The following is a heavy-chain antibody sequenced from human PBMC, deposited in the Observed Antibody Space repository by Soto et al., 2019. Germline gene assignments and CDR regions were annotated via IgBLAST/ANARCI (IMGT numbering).Heavy chain of an antibody. CDR3: ASRKSSPYFDY. CDR1: GGSISSGDYY. CDR2: IYFIGST. V-gene: IGHV4-30-4*01. J-gene: IGHJ4*02. Sequence: SETLSLTCTVSGGSISSGDYYWSWIRKPTGKGMEWIGYIYFIGSTYYNPSLKSRVTISVDTSKNQFSLKLSSVTAADTAVYYCASRKSSPYFDYWGQGTLVTVS. D-gene: IGHD3-10*01.